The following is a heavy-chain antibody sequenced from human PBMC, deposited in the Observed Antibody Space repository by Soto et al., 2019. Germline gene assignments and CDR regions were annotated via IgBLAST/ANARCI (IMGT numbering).Heavy chain of an antibody. Sequence: GESLKISCAASGFTFSSYSMNWVRQAPGKGLEWVSSISSSSSYIYYADSVKGRFTISRDNAKNSLYLQMNSLRAEDTAVYYCARGPAGTKFDPWGQGTLVTVSS. V-gene: IGHV3-21*01. D-gene: IGHD6-13*01. CDR2: ISSSSSYI. CDR1: GFTFSSYS. CDR3: ARGPAGTKFDP. J-gene: IGHJ5*02.